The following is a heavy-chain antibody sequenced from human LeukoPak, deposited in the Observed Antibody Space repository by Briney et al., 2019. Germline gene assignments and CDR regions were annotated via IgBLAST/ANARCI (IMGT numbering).Heavy chain of an antibody. V-gene: IGHV4-59*08. CDR3: ARFLNDILTGPDY. J-gene: IGHJ4*02. D-gene: IGHD3-9*01. CDR2: IYYSGTT. Sequence: PSETLSLTCTVSGGSISSYYWSWIRQPPGKGLEWIGYIYYSGTTNYNPSLKSRVTISVDTSKNQFSLKLSSVTAADTAVYYCARFLNDILTGPDYWGQGTLVTVSS. CDR1: GGSISSYY.